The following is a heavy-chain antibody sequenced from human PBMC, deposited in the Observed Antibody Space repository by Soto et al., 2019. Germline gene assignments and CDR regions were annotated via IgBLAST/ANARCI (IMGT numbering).Heavy chain of an antibody. CDR2: ITSDGSRT. J-gene: IGHJ5*02. V-gene: IGHV3-74*01. D-gene: IGHD6-19*01. CDR1: GFTFSNYW. CDR3: ARDLLAAVGLGPEP. Sequence: EVQLVESGGGLVQPGGSLRLSCAASGFTFSNYWMHWVRQVPGKGLVWVSHITSDGSRTRYADSVKGRFTISRDNAKNKLYLQMNSLRVEDTAVYSCARDLLAAVGLGPEPWGQGPLVTVSS.